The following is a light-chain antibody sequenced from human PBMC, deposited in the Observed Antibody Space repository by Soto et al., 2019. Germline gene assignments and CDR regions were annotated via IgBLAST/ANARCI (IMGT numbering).Light chain of an antibody. J-gene: IGKJ1*01. CDR3: QQYYSTPWT. Sequence: DIVMTQSPASLAVSLGERATINCKSSQSVFSNSNNKKYLAWYQQKPGQPPKLLIHWASIRESGVPDRFSGSGSGTDFTLTINSLQAEDVAVYYCQQYYSTPWTFGQGTKVDIK. CDR1: QSVFSNSNNKKY. V-gene: IGKV4-1*01. CDR2: WAS.